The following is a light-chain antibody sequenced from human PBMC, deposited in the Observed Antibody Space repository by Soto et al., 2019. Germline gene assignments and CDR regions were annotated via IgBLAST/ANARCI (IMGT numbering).Light chain of an antibody. Sequence: QSVLTQPASVSGSPGQSITISCTGTSSDVGDYNYVSWYQQHPGKAPKLMIYDVSNRPSGVSNRFSGSKSGNTASLTISGLQAEDEADYYCSSYTSSNTEVVFGGGTQLTVL. CDR2: DVS. CDR3: SSYTSSNTEVV. CDR1: SSDVGDYNY. J-gene: IGLJ2*01. V-gene: IGLV2-14*01.